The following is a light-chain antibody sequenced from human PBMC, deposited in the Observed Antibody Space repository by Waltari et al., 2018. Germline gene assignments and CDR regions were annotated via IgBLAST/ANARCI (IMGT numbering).Light chain of an antibody. Sequence: QSALPQPRSVSGSPGQSVTISCTGTSSHFGSHNSRSWNQQHPGKAPKLIIYDVSQRLSGFPDRFSGSKSGNTASLTISGLEADDEADYFCTSYAGAYTVFGGGTKLTVL. CDR3: TSYAGAYTV. CDR2: DVS. J-gene: IGLJ2*01. CDR1: SSHFGSHNS. V-gene: IGLV2-11*01.